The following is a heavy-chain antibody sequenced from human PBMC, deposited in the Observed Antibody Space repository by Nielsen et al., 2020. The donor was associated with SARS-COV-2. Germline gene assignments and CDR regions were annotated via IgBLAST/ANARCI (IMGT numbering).Heavy chain of an antibody. D-gene: IGHD1-26*01. CDR3: ARDPGGMDV. CDR2: INSDGSST. Sequence: GGSLRLSCAASGFTFDDYAMHWVRQAPGKGLEWVSRINSDGSSTSYADSVKGRFTISRDNAKNTLYLQMNSLRAEDTAVYYCARDPGGMDVWGQGTTVTVSS. CDR1: GFTFDDYA. J-gene: IGHJ6*02. V-gene: IGHV3-74*01.